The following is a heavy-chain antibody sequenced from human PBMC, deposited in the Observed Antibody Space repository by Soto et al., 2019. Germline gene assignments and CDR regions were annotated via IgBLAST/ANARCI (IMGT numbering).Heavy chain of an antibody. J-gene: IGHJ3*02. V-gene: IGHV3-30*18. CDR3: AKGGYYSLFDI. D-gene: IGHD3-16*01. CDR1: GFTFSTHG. Sequence: PGGSLRLSCAASGFTFSTHGMHWVRQAPGKGLEWVAVISSDASMESFADSVKGRFTISRDNSNNTLSLQMHILRVEDTAVYFCAKGGYYSLFDIWGQGTMVTVSS. CDR2: ISSDASME.